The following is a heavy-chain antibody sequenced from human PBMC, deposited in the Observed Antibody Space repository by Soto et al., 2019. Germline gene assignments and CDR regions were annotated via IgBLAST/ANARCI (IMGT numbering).Heavy chain of an antibody. CDR1: GFTFSSYA. J-gene: IGHJ4*02. CDR3: AKDLSSSPYYFDY. D-gene: IGHD6-6*01. V-gene: IGHV3-23*01. Sequence: EVQLLESGGGLVQPGGSLRLSCAASGFTFSSYAMSWVRQAPGKGLEWVSAISGSGGSTYYADSVKGRFTISRDNSKNTLYLQRNSLRAEDTAVYYCAKDLSSSPYYFDYWGQGTLVTVSS. CDR2: ISGSGGST.